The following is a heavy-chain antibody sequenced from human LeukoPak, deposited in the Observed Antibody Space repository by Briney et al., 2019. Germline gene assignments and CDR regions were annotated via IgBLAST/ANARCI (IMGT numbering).Heavy chain of an antibody. CDR2: IYTSGST. D-gene: IGHD6-13*01. V-gene: IGHV4-4*07. CDR3: ARAKIAAAELWVDP. J-gene: IGHJ5*02. CDR1: GGSISSYY. Sequence: PSETLSLTCTVSGGSISSYYWSWIRQPAGKGLEWIGRIYTSGSTNYNPSLKSRVTMSVDTSKNQFSLKLSSVTAADTAVYYCARAKIAAAELWVDPWGQGTLVTVSS.